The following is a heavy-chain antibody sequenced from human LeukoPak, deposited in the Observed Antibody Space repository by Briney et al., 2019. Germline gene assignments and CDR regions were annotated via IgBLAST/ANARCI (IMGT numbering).Heavy chain of an antibody. J-gene: IGHJ4*02. D-gene: IGHD2-2*01. CDR1: GFTFISYG. CDR2: IRYDGSNK. V-gene: IGHV3-30*02. Sequence: GGSLRLSCAASGFTFISYGMQWVRQAPGKGLEWVAFIRYDGSNKYYADSVKGRFTISRDNSKNTLYLQMKSLRAEDTALYYCVKDHCSSTGCYEFDYWGQGTLVTVSS. CDR3: VKDHCSSTGCYEFDY.